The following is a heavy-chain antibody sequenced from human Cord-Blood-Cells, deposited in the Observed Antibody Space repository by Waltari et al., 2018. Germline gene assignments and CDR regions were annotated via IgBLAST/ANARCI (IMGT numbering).Heavy chain of an antibody. CDR1: GGSFSGYY. V-gene: IGHV4-34*01. CDR3: ARGGVLEWLLYGSYYYYGMDV. CDR2: INHSGST. Sequence: QVQLQQWGAGLLKPSETLSLTCAVYGGSFSGYYWSWIRQPPGKGLGWIGEINHSGSTNNKPSLKSRVTISVDTSKNQFSLKLSSVTAADTAVYYCARGGVLEWLLYGSYYYYGMDVWGQGTTVTVSS. D-gene: IGHD3-3*01. J-gene: IGHJ6*02.